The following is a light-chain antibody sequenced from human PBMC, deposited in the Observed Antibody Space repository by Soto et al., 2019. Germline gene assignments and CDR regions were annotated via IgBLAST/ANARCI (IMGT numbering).Light chain of an antibody. CDR1: QSVSSY. CDR2: DAS. V-gene: IGKV3-11*01. Sequence: EIVLTQSPATLSLSPGERATLSCRASQSVSSYLAWYQQKPGQAPRLLIYDASNRATGIPARFSGSGSGTDFNLTISSLEPEDLAVYYCEQRSNWPPYTFGQGTKLEIK. CDR3: EQRSNWPPYT. J-gene: IGKJ2*01.